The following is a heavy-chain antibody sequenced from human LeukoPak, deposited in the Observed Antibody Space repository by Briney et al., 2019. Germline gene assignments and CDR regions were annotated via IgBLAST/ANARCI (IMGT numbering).Heavy chain of an antibody. J-gene: IGHJ4*02. Sequence: ASVKVSCKASGYTFTSYGISRVRQAPGQGLEWMGWISAYNDNTNYAQRVQGRVTMTTDTYTSTAYMELRSLRSDDTAVYYCARTPITFGGVISPPDYWGQGTLVTVPS. CDR2: ISAYNDNT. CDR3: ARTPITFGGVISPPDY. D-gene: IGHD3-16*02. CDR1: GYTFTSYG. V-gene: IGHV1-18*01.